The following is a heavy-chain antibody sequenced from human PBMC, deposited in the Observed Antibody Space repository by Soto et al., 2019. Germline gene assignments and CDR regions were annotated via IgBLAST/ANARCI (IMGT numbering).Heavy chain of an antibody. CDR1: GGTFSSYT. CDR2: IIPILGIA. V-gene: IGHV1-69*02. CDR3: AARTLVVVGHNWFAP. D-gene: IGHD2-15*01. Sequence: SVKVSCKASGGTFSSYTISWVRQTPGQGLEWMGRIIPILGIANYAQKFQGRVTITADKSTSTAYMELSSLRSEDTAVYYCAARTLVVVGHNWFAPWGQGTLVTVSS. J-gene: IGHJ5*02.